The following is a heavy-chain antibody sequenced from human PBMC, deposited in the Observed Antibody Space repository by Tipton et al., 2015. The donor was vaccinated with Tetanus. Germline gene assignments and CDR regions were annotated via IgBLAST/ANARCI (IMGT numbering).Heavy chain of an antibody. CDR3: ARGVWSPLYNWFDP. CDR2: VFYTGIT. V-gene: IGHV4-59*12. J-gene: IGHJ5*02. D-gene: IGHD1-26*01. CDR1: GGSISGYF. Sequence: TLSLTCTVSGGSISGYFWTWIRQPPGKGLECIGYVFYTGITIYNPPFESRVTMSVDTSKNQFSLKLSSVTAADTAVYYCARGVWSPLYNWFDPWGQGALVTVSS.